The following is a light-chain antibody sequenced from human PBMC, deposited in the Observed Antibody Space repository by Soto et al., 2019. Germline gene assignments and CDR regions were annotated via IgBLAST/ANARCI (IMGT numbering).Light chain of an antibody. Sequence: EIVLAQSPGTLSLSPGERATLSCRASQSVTNSFLAWYQQKPGQAPRLLIYGASRRATGIPDRFTGSGSGTDFTLTISRPEPEDFAVYYCQQYVSSPWAFGQGTKVDIK. CDR3: QQYVSSPWA. CDR2: GAS. V-gene: IGKV3-20*01. CDR1: QSVTNSF. J-gene: IGKJ1*01.